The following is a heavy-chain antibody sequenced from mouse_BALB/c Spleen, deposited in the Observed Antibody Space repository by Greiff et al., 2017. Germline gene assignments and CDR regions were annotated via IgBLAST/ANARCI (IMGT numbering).Heavy chain of an antibody. Sequence: EVKLQESGGGLVKPGGSLKLSCAASGFTFSSYTMSWVRQTPEKRLEWVATISSGGSYTYYPDSVKGRFTISRDNAKNTLYLQMSSLKSEDTAMYYCTRELGYYFDYWGQGTTLTVSA. CDR3: TRELGYYFDY. CDR2: ISSGGSYT. V-gene: IGHV5-6-4*01. CDR1: GFTFSSYT. D-gene: IGHD3-3*01. J-gene: IGHJ2*01.